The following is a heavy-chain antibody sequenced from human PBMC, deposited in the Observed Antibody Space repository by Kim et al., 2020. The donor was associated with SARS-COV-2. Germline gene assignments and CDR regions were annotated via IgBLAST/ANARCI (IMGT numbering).Heavy chain of an antibody. J-gene: IGHJ6*03. CDR1: GFTFSDYY. D-gene: IGHD3-3*01. Sequence: GGSLRLSCAASGFTFSDYYMSWIRQAPGKGLEWVSYISSSGSTIYYADSVKGRFTISRDNAKNSLYLQMNSLRAEDTAVYYCAREEKTLRDFWSGYLYYYYYYMDVWGKGTTVTVSS. CDR2: ISSSGSTI. CDR3: AREEKTLRDFWSGYLYYYYYYMDV. V-gene: IGHV3-11*01.